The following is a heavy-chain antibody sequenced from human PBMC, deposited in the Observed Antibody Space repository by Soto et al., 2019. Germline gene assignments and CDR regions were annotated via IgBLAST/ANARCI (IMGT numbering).Heavy chain of an antibody. CDR2: IWYDGSNK. Sequence: VGSQRLSCAASGFTFSSYGMHWVRQAPGKGLEWVAVIWYDGSNKYYADSVKGRFTISRDNSKNTLYLQMNSLRAEDTAVYYCARDQQWLVRFYFDFWGQGTLVTVSS. V-gene: IGHV3-33*01. CDR1: GFTFSSYG. CDR3: ARDQQWLVRFYFDF. D-gene: IGHD6-19*01. J-gene: IGHJ4*02.